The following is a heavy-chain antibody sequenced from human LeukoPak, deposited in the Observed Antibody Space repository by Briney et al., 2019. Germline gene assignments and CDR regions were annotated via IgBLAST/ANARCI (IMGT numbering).Heavy chain of an antibody. CDR1: GINFNIAW. V-gene: IGHV3-48*04. CDR2: ITSSSSAT. CDR3: ARAIASYGDSAF. D-gene: IGHD5-18*01. Sequence: GGSLRLSCSASGINFNIAWMSWVRQAPGKGLEWLSYITSSSSATYYADSLMGRFTISRDNAKNSLYLQINSLRVDDTAVYYCARAIASYGDSAFWGQGTLVTVSS. J-gene: IGHJ4*02.